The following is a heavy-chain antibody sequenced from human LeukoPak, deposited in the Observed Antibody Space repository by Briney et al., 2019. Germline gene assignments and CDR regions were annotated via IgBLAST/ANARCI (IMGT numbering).Heavy chain of an antibody. Sequence: SETLSPTCSVSGGSIASNFWTWIRQPAGKGLEYIGRISSSGHTNYNPSLLSRVTMSVDTSKNQFSLRLGSVTAADTAVYYCARSPGLADLDYWGQGTLVTVSS. D-gene: IGHD6-13*01. CDR1: GGSIASNF. CDR3: ARSPGLADLDY. V-gene: IGHV4-4*07. J-gene: IGHJ4*02. CDR2: ISSSGHT.